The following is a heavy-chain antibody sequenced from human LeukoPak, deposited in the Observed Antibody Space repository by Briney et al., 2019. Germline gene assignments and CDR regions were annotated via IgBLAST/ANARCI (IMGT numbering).Heavy chain of an antibody. Sequence: PGGSLRLSCAASGFTFSSYWMNWARQAPGKGLEWVASINNNGSVNYYVDSVKGRFTISRDNAKNSLYLQMSNLRAGDTAVYCCARGGGLDVWGQGATVTVSS. CDR3: ARGGGLDV. CDR1: GFTFSSYW. J-gene: IGHJ6*02. V-gene: IGHV3-7*03. D-gene: IGHD2-15*01. CDR2: INNNGSVN.